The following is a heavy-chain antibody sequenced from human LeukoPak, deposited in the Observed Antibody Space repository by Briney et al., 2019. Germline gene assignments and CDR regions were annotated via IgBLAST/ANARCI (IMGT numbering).Heavy chain of an antibody. D-gene: IGHD4-11*01. CDR2: ISHDGSNT. CDR1: GFTFSSYS. CDR3: ARETVTNHDAFDI. V-gene: IGHV3-30*03. J-gene: IGHJ3*02. Sequence: PGGSLRLSCAASGFTFSSYSMNWVRQAPGKGLKWVAVISHDGSNTYYGDSVKGRFTISRDNSKNTLDLQMNSLRAEDTAVYYCARETVTNHDAFDIWGQGAMVTVSS.